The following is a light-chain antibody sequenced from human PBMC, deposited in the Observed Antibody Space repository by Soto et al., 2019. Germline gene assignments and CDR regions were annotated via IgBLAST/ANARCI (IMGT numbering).Light chain of an antibody. V-gene: IGKV1-39*01. Sequence: LSASLGDSVTITCRASQRIGSYVNWYQQKPGKAPKLLIYAATNLEEGVPSRFSGSGSGTDFSLSVSGLQPEDFATYYCQQSYSIPVWTFGHGTKVDIK. J-gene: IGKJ1*01. CDR1: QRIGSY. CDR2: AAT. CDR3: QQSYSIPVWT.